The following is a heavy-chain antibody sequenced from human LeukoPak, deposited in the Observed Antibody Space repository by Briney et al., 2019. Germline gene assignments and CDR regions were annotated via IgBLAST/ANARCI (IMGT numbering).Heavy chain of an antibody. CDR3: AKGVGWGLRQYFDY. V-gene: IGHV4-59*01. Sequence: SETLSLTCTVSGGSISSYYWSWIRQPPGKGLEWIGYIYYSGSTNYNPSLKSRVTISVDTSKNQFSLKLSSVTAADTAVYYCAKGVGWGLRQYFDYWGQGTLVTVSS. CDR2: IYYSGST. J-gene: IGHJ4*02. CDR1: GGSISSYY. D-gene: IGHD4-17*01.